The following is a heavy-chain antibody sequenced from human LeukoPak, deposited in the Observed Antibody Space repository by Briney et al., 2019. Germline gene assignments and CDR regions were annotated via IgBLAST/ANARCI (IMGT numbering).Heavy chain of an antibody. CDR1: GYTFTSYD. CDR2: MNPNSGNT. CDR3: ARSGVVPAATWFDP. Sequence: ASVKVSCKASGYTFTSYDINWVRQATGQGLEWMGWMNPNSGNTGYAQKFQGRVTITADESTSTAYMELSSLRSEDTAVYHCARSGVVPAATWFDPWGQGTLVTVSS. J-gene: IGHJ5*02. V-gene: IGHV1-8*01. D-gene: IGHD2-2*01.